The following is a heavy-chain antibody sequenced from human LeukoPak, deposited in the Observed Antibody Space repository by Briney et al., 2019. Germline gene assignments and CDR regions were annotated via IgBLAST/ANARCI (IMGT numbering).Heavy chain of an antibody. CDR3: ARTYYDILTGYNPYFDY. CDR1: GFTFSSYI. V-gene: IGHV3-21*01. CDR2: ITSSSTSM. J-gene: IGHJ4*02. D-gene: IGHD3-9*01. Sequence: PGGSLRLSCAASGFTFSSYIMNWVRQAPGKGLEWVSSITSSSTSMYYADSVKGRFTISRDNAKNSLYLQMNSLRAEDTAVYYCARTYYDILTGYNPYFDYWGQGTLVTVSS.